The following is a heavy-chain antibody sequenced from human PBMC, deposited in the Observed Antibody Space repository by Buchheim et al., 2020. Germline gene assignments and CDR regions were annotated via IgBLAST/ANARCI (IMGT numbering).Heavy chain of an antibody. J-gene: IGHJ4*02. D-gene: IGHD1-1*01. CDR2: ISYDGSNK. Sequence: QVQLVESGGGVVQPGRSLRLSCAASGFTFSSYGMHWVRQAPGKGLEWVAVISYDGSNKYYADSVKGRFTISRDNSKNTLYLQMNSLRAEDTAVYYCAKGYGERAFDYWGQGTL. V-gene: IGHV3-30*18. CDR3: AKGYGERAFDY. CDR1: GFTFSSYG.